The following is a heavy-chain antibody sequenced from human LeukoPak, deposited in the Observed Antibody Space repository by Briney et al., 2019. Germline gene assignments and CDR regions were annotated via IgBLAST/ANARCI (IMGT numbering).Heavy chain of an antibody. D-gene: IGHD2-15*01. V-gene: IGHV4-34*01. CDR3: ASRDCSGGSCRWYYYYYMDV. Sequence: PSETLSLTCAVYGGSFSAYYLTWIRQPPGKGLEWIGEIYHSGSTNYNPSLKSRVTISVDKSKNQFSLKLSSVTAADTAVYYCASRDCSGGSCRWYYYYYMDVWGKGTTVTVSS. J-gene: IGHJ6*03. CDR1: GGSFSAYY. CDR2: IYHSGST.